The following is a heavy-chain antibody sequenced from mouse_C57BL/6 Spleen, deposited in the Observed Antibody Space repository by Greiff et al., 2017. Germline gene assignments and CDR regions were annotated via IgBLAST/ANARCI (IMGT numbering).Heavy chain of an antibody. Sequence: EVKLMESGGGLVKPGGSLKLSCAASGFTFSDYGMHWVRQAPEKGLEWVAYISSGSSTIYYADKVKGRFTISRDNAKNTLFLQMTSLRSEDTAMYYCARWIDGTSYYFDGWGQGATLTVSS. D-gene: IGHD2-3*01. V-gene: IGHV5-17*01. CDR1: GFTFSDYG. CDR2: ISSGSSTI. J-gene: IGHJ2*01. CDR3: ARWIDGTSYYFDG.